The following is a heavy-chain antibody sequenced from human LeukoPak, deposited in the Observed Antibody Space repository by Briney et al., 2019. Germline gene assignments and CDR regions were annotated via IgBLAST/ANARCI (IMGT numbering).Heavy chain of an antibody. J-gene: IGHJ4*02. CDR2: IRYDGGNK. CDR1: GFTFSSYG. CDR3: AKPYYDILTGYSPFDY. D-gene: IGHD3-9*01. Sequence: GGSLRLSCAASGFTFSSYGMHWVRQAPGKGLEWVAFIRYDGGNKYYADSMKGRFTISRDNSKNTLYLQMNSLRAEDTAVYYCAKPYYDILTGYSPFDYWGQGTLVTVSS. V-gene: IGHV3-30*02.